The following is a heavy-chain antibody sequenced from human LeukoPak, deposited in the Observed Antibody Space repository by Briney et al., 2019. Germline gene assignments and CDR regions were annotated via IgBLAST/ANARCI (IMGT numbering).Heavy chain of an antibody. Sequence: ASVKVSCKASGYTFTGYDFTCVRQAPGQGLEWMGWISAYNGNTNYAQKLQGRVTMTTDTSTSTAYMELRSLRSDDTAVYYCARLRQQLVPDYWGQGTLVTVSS. D-gene: IGHD6-13*01. CDR1: GYTFTGYD. CDR2: ISAYNGNT. CDR3: ARLRQQLVPDY. V-gene: IGHV1-18*04. J-gene: IGHJ4*02.